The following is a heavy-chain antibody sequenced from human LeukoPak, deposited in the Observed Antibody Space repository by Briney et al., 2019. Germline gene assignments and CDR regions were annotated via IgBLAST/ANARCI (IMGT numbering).Heavy chain of an antibody. CDR3: ARAGYCSGGSCYALGY. V-gene: IGHV1-2*02. CDR2: IDPNSGGT. CDR1: GYTLTGYY. Sequence: ASVKVSCKASGYTLTGYYMHWVRQAPGQGLEWMGWIDPNSGGTNYAQKFQGRVTLTRDTSISTAYMELSRLRSDDTAVYFCARAGYCSGGSCYALGYWGQGTLVTVSS. J-gene: IGHJ4*02. D-gene: IGHD2-15*01.